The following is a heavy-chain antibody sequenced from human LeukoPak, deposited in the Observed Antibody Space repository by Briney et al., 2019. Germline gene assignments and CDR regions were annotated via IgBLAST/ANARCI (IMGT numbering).Heavy chain of an antibody. CDR2: IFYSGST. D-gene: IGHD3-3*01. Sequence: SETLSLTCTVSGGSISTSNYYWGWIRQPPGKGLEWIGNIFYSGSTYYSPSLKSRVTISLDTSRNQFSLKLSSVTAADTAVYYCARGSITIFGVAQNPWFDPWGQGTLVTVSS. CDR3: ARGSITIFGVAQNPWFDP. V-gene: IGHV4-39*07. J-gene: IGHJ5*02. CDR1: GGSISTSNYY.